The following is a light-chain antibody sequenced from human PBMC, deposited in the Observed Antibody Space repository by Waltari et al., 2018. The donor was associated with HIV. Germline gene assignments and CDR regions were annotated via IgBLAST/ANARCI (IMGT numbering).Light chain of an antibody. CDR3: SSYGDSLRVL. CDR2: EVT. J-gene: IGLJ3*02. CDR1: SSDIGAYDF. Sequence: QSALTQPPSASGSLGQSVTIPCTGSSSDIGAYDFVSWFQQHPHSAPKLLLYEVTRRPSTVSDRFSGSRSVNTAFLTVAGLQPDDEATYFCSSYGDSLRVLFGGGTNVTVL. V-gene: IGLV2-8*01.